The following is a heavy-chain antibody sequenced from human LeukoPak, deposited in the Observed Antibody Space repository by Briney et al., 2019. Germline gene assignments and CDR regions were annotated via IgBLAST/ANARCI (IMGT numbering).Heavy chain of an antibody. J-gene: IGHJ4*02. CDR2: IYYSGST. V-gene: IGHV4-39*01. CDR3: ARRNVVGGSYYFDY. D-gene: IGHD1-26*01. CDR1: GGSISSRSYY. Sequence: PSETLPLTCTVSGGSISSRSYYWGWIRQPPGKGLEWIGSIYYSGSTYYNPSLKSRVTISVDTSKNQFSLKLSSVTAADTAVYYCARRNVVGGSYYFDYWGQGTLVTVSS.